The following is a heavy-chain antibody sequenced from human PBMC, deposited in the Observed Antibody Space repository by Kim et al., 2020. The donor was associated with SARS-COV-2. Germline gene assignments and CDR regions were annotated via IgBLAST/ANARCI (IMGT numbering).Heavy chain of an antibody. J-gene: IGHJ4*02. D-gene: IGHD3-3*01. CDR2: ALGKVDGGAT. Sequence: GGSLRLSCAASGIILNKAWMSWVRQAPGKGLEWVGRALGKVDGGATDYAPPVKGRFIISRDDSGTPLYLQMNSLTIEDTAVYYCTANFFASWGQGTLVTV. CDR3: TANFFAS. CDR1: GIILNKAW. V-gene: IGHV3-15*01.